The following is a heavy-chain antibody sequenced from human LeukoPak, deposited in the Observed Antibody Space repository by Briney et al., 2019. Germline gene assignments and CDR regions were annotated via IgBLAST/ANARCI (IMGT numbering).Heavy chain of an antibody. J-gene: IGHJ4*02. CDR1: GFTFSSYA. CDR3: ARDARDYGDYDY. V-gene: IGHV3-48*01. D-gene: IGHD4-17*01. CDR2: INSRSGII. Sequence: GGSLRLSCAASGFTFSSYAMSWVRQAPGKGLEWVSYINSRSGIIRYADSVKGRFTTSRDNAKKSLDLQMNSLRAEDTAVYYCARDARDYGDYDYWGQGTLVTVSS.